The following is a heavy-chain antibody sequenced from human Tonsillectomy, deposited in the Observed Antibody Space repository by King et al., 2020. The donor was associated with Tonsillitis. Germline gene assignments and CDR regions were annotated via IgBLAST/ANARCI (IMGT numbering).Heavy chain of an antibody. CDR1: GFTFSSYW. Sequence: VQLVESGGGLVQPGGSLRLACAASGFTFSSYWMSWVRQAPGKGLEWVANINQHGSEKNYVDSVKGRLTISRDNAKNSLYLQMNSLRAEDTAVYYCATRDGGSPAGWGQGTLGTVSS. CDR3: ATRDGGSPAG. V-gene: IGHV3-7*01. D-gene: IGHD2-15*01. J-gene: IGHJ4*02. CDR2: INQHGSEK.